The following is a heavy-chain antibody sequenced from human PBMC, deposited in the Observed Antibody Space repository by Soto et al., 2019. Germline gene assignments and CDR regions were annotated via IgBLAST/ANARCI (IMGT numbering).Heavy chain of an antibody. CDR3: ASHDYSNLPFDY. CDR2: INPSVGSA. CDR1: GYTFTSYY. V-gene: IGHV1-46*01. J-gene: IGHJ4*02. Sequence: ASVKVSCKASGYTFTSYYMHWVRQAPGQGLEWMGRINPSVGSANYAQKFQGRVTITADESTSTVYMEMSSLRSEDTAVYYCASHDYSNLPFDYWGQGTLVTVS. D-gene: IGHD4-4*01.